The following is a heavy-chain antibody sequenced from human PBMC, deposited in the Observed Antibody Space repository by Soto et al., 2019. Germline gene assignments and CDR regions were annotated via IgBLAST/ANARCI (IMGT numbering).Heavy chain of an antibody. CDR3: ARTDLGLGYMGV. CDR2: INHSGST. CDR1: GGSFSGYY. Sequence: PSETLSLTCAVYGGSFSGYYWSWIRQPPGKGLEWIGEINHSGSTNYNPSLKSRVTISVDTSKNQFSLKLSSVTAADTAVYYCARTDLGLGYMGVWGKGTTVTVSS. D-gene: IGHD3-16*01. V-gene: IGHV4-34*01. J-gene: IGHJ6*03.